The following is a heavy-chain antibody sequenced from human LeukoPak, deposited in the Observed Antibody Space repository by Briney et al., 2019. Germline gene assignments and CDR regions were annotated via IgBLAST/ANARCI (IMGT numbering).Heavy chain of an antibody. V-gene: IGHV1-69*13. CDR1: GGTFSSYA. CDR3: ARVLLRGSGYYNPYYFDY. J-gene: IGHJ4*02. Sequence: SVKVSCKASGGTFSSYAISWVRQAPGQGLEWMGGIIPIFGTANYAQKFQGRVTITADESTSTAYMELRSLRSDDTAVYYCARVLLRGSGYYNPYYFDYWGQGTLVTVSS. D-gene: IGHD3-3*01. CDR2: IIPIFGTA.